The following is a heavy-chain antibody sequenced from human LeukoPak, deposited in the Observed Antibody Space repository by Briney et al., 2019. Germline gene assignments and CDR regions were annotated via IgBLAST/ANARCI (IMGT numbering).Heavy chain of an antibody. D-gene: IGHD3-22*01. Sequence: SETLSLTCTVSGGSISSYYWSWIRQPPGKGLEWIGYIYYSGSTNYNPSLKSRVTISVDTSKNQFSLKLSSVTAADTAVYYCARDKYFDSTTYYPRFDYWGQGILVTVSS. V-gene: IGHV4-59*01. J-gene: IGHJ4*02. CDR2: IYYSGST. CDR3: ARDKYFDSTTYYPRFDY. CDR1: GGSISSYY.